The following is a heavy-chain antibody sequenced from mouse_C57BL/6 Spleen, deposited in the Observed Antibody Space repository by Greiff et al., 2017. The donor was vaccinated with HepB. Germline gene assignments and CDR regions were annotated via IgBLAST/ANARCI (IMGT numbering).Heavy chain of an antibody. CDR2: ISSGGDYI. V-gene: IGHV5-9-1*02. CDR1: GFTFSSYA. D-gene: IGHD2-4*01. J-gene: IGHJ1*03. Sequence: EVMLVESGEGLVKPGGSLKLSCAASGFTFSSYAMSWVRQTPEKRLEWVAYISSGGDYIYYADTVKGRFTISRDNARNTLYLQMSSLKSEDTAMYYCTRDRDDYGDWYFDVWGTGTTVTVSS. CDR3: TRDRDDYGDWYFDV.